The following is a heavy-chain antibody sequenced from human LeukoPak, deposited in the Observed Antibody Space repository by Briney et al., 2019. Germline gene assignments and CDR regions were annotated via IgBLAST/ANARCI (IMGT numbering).Heavy chain of an antibody. CDR1: GFTFSDYY. CDR3: ARGQYCTNGVCYDAFDI. J-gene: IGHJ3*02. Sequence: PGGSLRLSCAASGFTFSDYYMSWIRQAPGEGLEWVSYISSASSYTSYADSVKGRFTISRDNAKNSLYLQMSSLRAEDTAVYYCARGQYCTNGVCYDAFDIWGQGTTVTVSS. V-gene: IGHV3-11*06. D-gene: IGHD2-8*01. CDR2: ISSASSYT.